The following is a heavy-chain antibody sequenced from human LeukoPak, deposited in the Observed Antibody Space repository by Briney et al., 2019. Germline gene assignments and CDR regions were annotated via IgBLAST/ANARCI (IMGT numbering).Heavy chain of an antibody. Sequence: GGSLRLPCAASGFTFSKYWMLWFRQAPGKEVERVSRINTDGTVTTYADSVKGRFTVSRDNADNTMFLQMNSVRDEDTAVYYCATKQWLAPPPDSWGQGTPVTVSS. V-gene: IGHV3-74*01. CDR1: GFTFSKYW. J-gene: IGHJ4*02. CDR2: INTDGTVT. D-gene: IGHD6-19*01. CDR3: ATKQWLAPPPDS.